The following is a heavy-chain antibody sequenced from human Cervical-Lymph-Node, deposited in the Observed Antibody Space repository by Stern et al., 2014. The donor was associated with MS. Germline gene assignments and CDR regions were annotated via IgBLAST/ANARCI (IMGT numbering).Heavy chain of an antibody. D-gene: IGHD3-22*01. Sequence: EVQLLQSGAEVKESGESLKISCQGSGYKFTNYWVGWVRQMPGKGLEWMGVIYPGDSETKYSPSFQGQVTISADKSINTAYLQWSSLKASDTAMYYCARTRDSGGYSSFAFWGQGTLVTVSS. J-gene: IGHJ4*02. CDR3: ARTRDSGGYSSFAF. V-gene: IGHV5-51*03. CDR2: IYPGDSET. CDR1: GYKFTNYW.